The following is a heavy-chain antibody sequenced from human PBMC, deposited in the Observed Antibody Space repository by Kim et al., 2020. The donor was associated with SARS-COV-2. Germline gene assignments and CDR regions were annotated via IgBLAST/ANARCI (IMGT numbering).Heavy chain of an antibody. CDR1: GGSISSGGYS. J-gene: IGHJ6*02. Sequence: SETLSLTCAVSGGSISSGGYSWSWIRQPPGKGLEWIGYIYHSGSTYYNPSLKSRVTISVDRSKNQFSLKLSSVTAADTAVYYCARVRSLWFGERGMDVWGQGTTVTVSS. V-gene: IGHV4-30-2*01. CDR2: IYHSGST. CDR3: ARVRSLWFGERGMDV. D-gene: IGHD3-10*01.